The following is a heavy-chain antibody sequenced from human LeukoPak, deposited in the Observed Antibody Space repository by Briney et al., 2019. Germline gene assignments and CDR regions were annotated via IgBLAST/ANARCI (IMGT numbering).Heavy chain of an antibody. D-gene: IGHD3-22*01. V-gene: IGHV4-39*07. CDR2: IYYSGST. CDR1: GGSISSSSYY. CDR3: ASSYYDSSGPAY. J-gene: IGHJ4*02. Sequence: SETLSLTCTVSGGSISSSSYYWGWIRQPPGKGLEWIGSIYYSGSTYYNPSLKSRVTISVDTSKNQFSLKLSSVTAADTAVYYCASSYYDSSGPAYWGQGTLVTVSS.